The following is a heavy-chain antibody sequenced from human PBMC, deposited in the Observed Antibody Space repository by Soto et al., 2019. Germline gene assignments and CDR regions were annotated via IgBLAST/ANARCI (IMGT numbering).Heavy chain of an antibody. CDR3: ASWNYDFWSGYQGDY. V-gene: IGHV3-7*05. J-gene: IGHJ4*02. Sequence: GGSLRLSCAASGFTFSSYWMSWVRQAPGKGLEWVANIKQDGSEKYYVDSVKGRFTISRDNAKNSLYLQMNSLRAEDTAVYYCASWNYDFWSGYQGDYWGQGTLVTVSS. CDR1: GFTFSSYW. CDR2: IKQDGSEK. D-gene: IGHD3-3*01.